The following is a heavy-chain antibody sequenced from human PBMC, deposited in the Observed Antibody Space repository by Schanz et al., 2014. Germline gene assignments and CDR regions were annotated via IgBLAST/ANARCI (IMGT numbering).Heavy chain of an antibody. CDR2: IYHSGNT. CDR3: ARDRGHGDLPGDI. D-gene: IGHD4-17*01. CDR1: GASISSSNW. V-gene: IGHV4-4*02. J-gene: IGHJ3*02. Sequence: QVQLQESGPGLVKPSGTLSLTCAVSGASISSSNWWSWVRQPPGKGLEWIGEIYHSGNTNYNASLKSRVPISVDKSKNQFSLKVRSVTAADTTVYYCARDRGHGDLPGDIWGQGTMVTVSS.